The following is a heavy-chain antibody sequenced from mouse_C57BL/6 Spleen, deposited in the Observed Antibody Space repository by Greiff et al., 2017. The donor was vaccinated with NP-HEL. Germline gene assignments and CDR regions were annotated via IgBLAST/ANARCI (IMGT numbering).Heavy chain of an antibody. Sequence: EVHLVESGAELVRPGASVKLSCTASGFNIKDYYMHWVKQRPEQGLEWIGRIDPEDGDTEYAPKFQGKATMTADTSSNTAYLQLSSLTSEDTAVYYCTTTVGGYYVNLAMDYWGQGTSVTVSS. CDR2: IDPEDGDT. V-gene: IGHV14-1*01. J-gene: IGHJ4*01. D-gene: IGHD2-3*01. CDR3: TTTVGGYYVNLAMDY. CDR1: GFNIKDYY.